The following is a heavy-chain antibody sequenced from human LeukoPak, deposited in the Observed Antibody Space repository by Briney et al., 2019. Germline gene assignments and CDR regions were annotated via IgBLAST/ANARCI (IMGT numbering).Heavy chain of an antibody. CDR1: GFTFSDYY. CDR2: ISSSGSTI. CDR3: ARVDSSGWGTDFDY. Sequence: GGSLRLSCAASGFTFSDYYMSWIRQAPGKGLEWVSYISSSGSTIYYADSVKGRFTISRDNAKNSLYLQMNGLRAEDTAVYYCARVDSSGWGTDFDYWGQGTLVTVSS. D-gene: IGHD6-19*01. J-gene: IGHJ4*02. V-gene: IGHV3-11*01.